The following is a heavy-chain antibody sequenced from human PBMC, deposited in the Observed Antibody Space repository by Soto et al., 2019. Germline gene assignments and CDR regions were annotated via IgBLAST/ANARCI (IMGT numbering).Heavy chain of an antibody. J-gene: IGHJ4*02. Sequence: GGSLRLSCAASGFTFSSYGMHWVRQAPGKGLEWVAVISYDGSNKYYADSVKGRFTISRDNSKNTLYLQMNSLRAEDTAVYYCAKGPGNWNYDYWGQGTLVTVSS. CDR2: ISYDGSNK. CDR3: AKGPGNWNYDY. D-gene: IGHD1-7*01. CDR1: GFTFSSYG. V-gene: IGHV3-30*18.